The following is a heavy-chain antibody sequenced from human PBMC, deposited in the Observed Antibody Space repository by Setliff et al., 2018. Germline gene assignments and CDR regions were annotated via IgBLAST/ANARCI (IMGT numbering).Heavy chain of an antibody. CDR2: MYYSGST. CDR3: RFWSGYYKNDY. V-gene: IGHV4-39*07. CDR1: GGSISSGSYY. D-gene: IGHD3-3*01. J-gene: IGHJ4*02. Sequence: PSETLSLTCSVSGGSISSGSYYWGWIRQSPGKGLEWIGSMYYSGSTYYNPSLKGRLTISVDTSKNQFSLKLSSVTAADTAMYYCRFWSGYYKNDYWGQGTLGTSP.